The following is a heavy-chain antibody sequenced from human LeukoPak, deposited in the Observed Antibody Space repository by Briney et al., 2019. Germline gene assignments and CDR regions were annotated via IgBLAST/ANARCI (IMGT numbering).Heavy chain of an antibody. CDR2: IYYSGAT. V-gene: IGHV4-39*01. J-gene: IGHJ3*02. Sequence: SETLSLTCTVTGDSITSRTYYWAWIRQSPGKRLEWIGTIYYSGATYYNSSLNSRVTISLDTSSNQFSLKLTSVIAMDTAIYYCARHRYYPSWADTGAFDIWGHGTMVTVSS. CDR3: ARHRYYPSWADTGAFDI. D-gene: IGHD2-2*01. CDR1: GDSITSRTYY.